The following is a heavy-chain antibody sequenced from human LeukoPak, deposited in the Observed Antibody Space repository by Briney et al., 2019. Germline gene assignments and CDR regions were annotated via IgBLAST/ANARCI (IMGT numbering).Heavy chain of an antibody. CDR1: GFTVSSNY. CDR2: IYSGGST. D-gene: IGHD1-1*01. Sequence: RGSLRLSCAASGFTVSSNYMSWVRQAPGKGLEWVSVIYSGGSTYYADSVKGRFTISRDNSKNTLYLQMNSLRAEDTAVYYCARGGYNWNDESAFGIWGQGTMVTVSS. CDR3: ARGGYNWNDESAFGI. V-gene: IGHV3-66*02. J-gene: IGHJ3*02.